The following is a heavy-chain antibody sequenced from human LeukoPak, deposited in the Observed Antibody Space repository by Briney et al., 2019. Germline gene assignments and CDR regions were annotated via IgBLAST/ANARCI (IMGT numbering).Heavy chain of an antibody. CDR1: GYTFTSYG. Sequence: ASVKVSCKASGYTFTSYGISWVRQAPGQGLEWMGWISAYNGNTNYAQKLQGRVTMTTDTSTSTAYMELRSLRSDDTAVYYCARDFLEDIVVAPAASGMDVWGQGTTVTVSS. V-gene: IGHV1-18*01. CDR2: ISAYNGNT. J-gene: IGHJ6*02. D-gene: IGHD2-2*01. CDR3: ARDFLEDIVVAPAASGMDV.